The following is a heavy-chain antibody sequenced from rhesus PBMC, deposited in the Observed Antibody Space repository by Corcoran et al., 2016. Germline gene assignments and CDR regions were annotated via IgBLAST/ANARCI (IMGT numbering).Heavy chain of an antibody. J-gene: IGHJ4*01. CDR2: IYGSSGST. Sequence: QVQLQESGPGLVKPSETLSLTCAVSGYSISSNYWSWIRQPPGKGLEWIGYIYGSSGSTYYNPSLNSRVTISTDTSKNQFSLKLSSGTAADTAVYYCARGDSGTWIPFDYWGQGVLVTVSS. V-gene: IGHV4-147*01. D-gene: IGHD6-25*01. CDR3: ARGDSGTWIPFDY. CDR1: GYSISSNY.